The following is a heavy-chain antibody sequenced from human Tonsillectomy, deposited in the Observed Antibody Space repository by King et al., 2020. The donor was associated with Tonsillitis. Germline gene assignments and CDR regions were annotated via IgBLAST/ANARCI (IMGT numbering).Heavy chain of an antibody. V-gene: IGHV3-11*06. D-gene: IGHD6-6*01. J-gene: IGHJ5*02. CDR2: ISGNSGFI. CDR1: GFTFSDSY. CDR3: ARRPGSRFDP. Sequence: VQLVESGGGLVKPGGSLRLSCVGSGFTFSDSYMSWIRQAPGKGLEWLSYISGNSGFIDYADSVKGRFTTSRDNARNSVYLQMNYLTVEDTAIYYCARRPGSRFDPWGQGTLVTVSS.